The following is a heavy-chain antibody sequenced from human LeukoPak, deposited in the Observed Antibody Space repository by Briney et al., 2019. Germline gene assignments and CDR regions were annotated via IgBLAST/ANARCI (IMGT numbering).Heavy chain of an antibody. J-gene: IGHJ4*02. Sequence: GGSLRLSCSASGFTFSSYAMHWVRQAPGKGLEWVSGISGSGGNTYYADSVKGRFTISRDNSKNTLYLQMNSLRAEDTAVYYCAKTSFGGVIGTIDYWGQGTLVTVSS. V-gene: IGHV3-23*01. CDR3: AKTSFGGVIGTIDY. CDR1: GFTFSSYA. D-gene: IGHD3-16*02. CDR2: ISGSGGNT.